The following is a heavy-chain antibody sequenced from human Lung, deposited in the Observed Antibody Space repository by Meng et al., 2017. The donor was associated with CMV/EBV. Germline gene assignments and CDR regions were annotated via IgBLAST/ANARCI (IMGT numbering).Heavy chain of an antibody. CDR2: VLGTGPT. Sequence: GGSRCPXCPPAGFTFNNYAMTWVRQAPGEGLEWVSTVLGTGPTYYADYVKGRFTITRDDSRNTFFLQLNSMRDEEKAVVYCPRGDRSTTWLVFDFWALGTXVTVSS. CDR1: GFTFNNYA. J-gene: IGHJ5*01. V-gene: IGHV3-23*01. CDR3: PRGDRSTTWLVFDF. D-gene: IGHD5-12*01.